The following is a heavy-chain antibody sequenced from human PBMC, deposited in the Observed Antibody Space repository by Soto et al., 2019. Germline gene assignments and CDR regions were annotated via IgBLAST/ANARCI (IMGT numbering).Heavy chain of an antibody. CDR3: ARDLDGLHDDNSGPYPRPG. J-gene: IGHJ1*01. CDR1: GFAISSGYY. V-gene: IGHV4-38-2*02. Sequence: SETLSLTCAVSGFAISSGYYWGWIRQSPGKGLEWLGSIYYSGTTYYNPSLKSRVTISVDTSKNQFSLKLSSVTAADTAVYYCARDLDGLHDDNSGPYPRPGWGQGTLVTVSS. D-gene: IGHD3-22*01. CDR2: IYYSGTT.